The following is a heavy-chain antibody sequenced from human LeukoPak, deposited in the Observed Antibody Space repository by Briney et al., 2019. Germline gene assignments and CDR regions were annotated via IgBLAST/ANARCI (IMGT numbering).Heavy chain of an antibody. D-gene: IGHD1-7*01. V-gene: IGHV1-2*02. CDR3: ARTGITGTTGAFDI. CDR2: INPNSGGT. CDR1: GYTFTGYY. Sequence: ASVKVSCKASGYTFTGYYMHWVRQAPGQGLEWMGWINPNSGGTNYAQKFQGRVTMTRDTSISTAYMELSRLRSDDTAVYYCARTGITGTTGAFDIWGQRTMVTLSS. J-gene: IGHJ3*02.